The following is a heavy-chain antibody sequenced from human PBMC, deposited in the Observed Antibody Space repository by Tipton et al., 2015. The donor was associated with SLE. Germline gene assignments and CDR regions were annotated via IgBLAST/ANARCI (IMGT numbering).Heavy chain of an antibody. J-gene: IGHJ3*02. CDR2: ISSSGSTI. V-gene: IGHV3-48*03. CDR3: ARDRGTGTTFDAFDI. CDR1: GFTFSSYE. Sequence: SLRLSCAASGFTFSSYEMNWVRQAPGKGLEWVSYISSSGSTIYYADSVKGRFTISRDNAKNSLYLQMNSLRAEDTAVYYCARDRGTGTTFDAFDIWGQGTMFTVSS. D-gene: IGHD1-7*01.